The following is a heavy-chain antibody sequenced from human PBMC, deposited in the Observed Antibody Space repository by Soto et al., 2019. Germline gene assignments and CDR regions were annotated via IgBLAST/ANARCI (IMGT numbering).Heavy chain of an antibody. D-gene: IGHD3-22*01. Sequence: GGSLRLSCAASGFTFSSYWMHWVRQAPGKGLVWVSRINSDGSSTSYADSVKGRFTISRDNAKNTLYLQMNSLRAEDMAVYYCARDRRNSSGYYYVKYWGQGTLVTVSS. CDR1: GFTFSSYW. CDR3: ARDRRNSSGYYYVKY. J-gene: IGHJ4*02. CDR2: INSDGSST. V-gene: IGHV3-74*01.